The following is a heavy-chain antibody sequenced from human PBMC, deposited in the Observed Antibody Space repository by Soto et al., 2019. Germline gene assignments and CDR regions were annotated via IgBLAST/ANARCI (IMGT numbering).Heavy chain of an antibody. J-gene: IGHJ3*02. Sequence: EVQLVESGGGLVKPGGSLRLSCAASGFTFSYYSMIWVRQAPGKGLEWVSCISSSSSHIYYADSVQGRFTISRDNAKNSLYLQMNSLRAEDTALYYWARDQEAFDIWGRGTEVTVSS. CDR2: ISSSSSHI. V-gene: IGHV3-21*02. CDR1: GFTFSYYS. CDR3: ARDQEAFDI.